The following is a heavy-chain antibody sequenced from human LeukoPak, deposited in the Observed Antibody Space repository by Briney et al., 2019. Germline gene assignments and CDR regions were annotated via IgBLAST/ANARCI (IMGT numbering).Heavy chain of an antibody. V-gene: IGHV3-30-3*01. D-gene: IGHD6-19*01. Sequence: PGRSLRLSCAASGFTFTTYAMHWVRQAPGKGLEWVAVISYDGSNKYYADSVKGRFTISRDNSKNTLYLQMNSLRAEDTAVYYCAKDYQWLLDYWGQGTLVTVSS. CDR3: AKDYQWLLDY. J-gene: IGHJ4*02. CDR2: ISYDGSNK. CDR1: GFTFTTYA.